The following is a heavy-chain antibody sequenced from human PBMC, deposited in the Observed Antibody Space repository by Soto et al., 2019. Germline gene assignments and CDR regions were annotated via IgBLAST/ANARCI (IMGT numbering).Heavy chain of an antibody. V-gene: IGHV4-59*12. Sequence: SETLSLTCTVSGDSITSYYWSWIRQPPGKGLEWIGYIYYSGSTNYNPSLKSRVTISVDTAKNQFSLQLRSVTAADTAVYYCARDRSDYDFWSGYYSPRRVGGMDVWGQGTTVTVSS. D-gene: IGHD3-3*01. CDR3: ARDRSDYDFWSGYYSPRRVGGMDV. J-gene: IGHJ6*02. CDR2: IYYSGST. CDR1: GDSITSYY.